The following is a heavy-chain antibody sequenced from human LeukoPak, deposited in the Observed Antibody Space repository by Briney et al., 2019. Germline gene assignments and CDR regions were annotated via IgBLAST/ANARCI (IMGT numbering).Heavy chain of an antibody. CDR1: GFTFSSYW. D-gene: IGHD2-15*01. CDR3: ARAPDCSGGSCYSSDWYFDL. J-gene: IGHJ2*01. CDR2: IKQDGSEK. V-gene: IGHV3-7*01. Sequence: GGSLRLSCAASGFTFSSYWMSWVRQAPGKGLEWVANIKQDGSEKYYVDSVKGRFTISRDNAKNSLYLQMNSLRAEDTAVYYCARAPDCSGGSCYSSDWYFDLWGRGTLVTVSS.